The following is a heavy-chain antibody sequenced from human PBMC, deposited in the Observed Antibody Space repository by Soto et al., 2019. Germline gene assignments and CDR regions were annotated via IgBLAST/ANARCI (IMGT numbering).Heavy chain of an antibody. Sequence: SETLSLTCGVYGGSFSGYQWNRIRQSPGQGLEWIGEINHSGTTKYNPSLESRINLSVDTSKKQFSLKVFSVTAADTAIYYCARGWRFDPWGQGTQVTVSS. J-gene: IGHJ5*02. CDR1: GGSFSGYQ. V-gene: IGHV4-34*01. CDR3: ARGWRFDP. D-gene: IGHD1-1*01. CDR2: INHSGTT.